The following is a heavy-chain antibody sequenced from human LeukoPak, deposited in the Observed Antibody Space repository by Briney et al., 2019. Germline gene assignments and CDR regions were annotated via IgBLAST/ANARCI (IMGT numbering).Heavy chain of an antibody. J-gene: IGHJ4*02. D-gene: IGHD3-22*01. Sequence: SETLSLTCAVYGGSFSGYYWSWIRQPPGQGLEWIGAINHSGSTNYNPSLKSRVTISVDTSKNQFSLKLSSVTAADTAVYYCARNRWSQYYYDTNPKYYFDYWGQGTLVTVSS. V-gene: IGHV4-34*01. CDR1: GGSFSGYY. CDR2: INHSGST. CDR3: ARNRWSQYYYDTNPKYYFDY.